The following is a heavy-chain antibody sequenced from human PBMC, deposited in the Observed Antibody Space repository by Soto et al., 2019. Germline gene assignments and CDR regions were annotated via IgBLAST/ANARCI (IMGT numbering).Heavy chain of an antibody. J-gene: IGHJ3*02. CDR3: GSDYDWSSGFDI. Sequence: PSETLSLTCTVSGGSISGYYWSWIRQPPGKRLEWIGYIDYYGSTNYNPSLKSRVTISVDTSKKQFSLNLGSVTAADTAIYYCGSDYDWSSGFDIWGKGTMVT. D-gene: IGHD3-9*01. V-gene: IGHV4-59*01. CDR2: IDYYGST. CDR1: GGSISGYY.